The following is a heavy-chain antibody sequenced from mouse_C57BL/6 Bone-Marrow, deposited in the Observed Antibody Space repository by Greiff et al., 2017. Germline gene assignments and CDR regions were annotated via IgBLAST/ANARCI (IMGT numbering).Heavy chain of an antibody. J-gene: IGHJ1*03. V-gene: IGHV1-55*01. Sequence: VQLQQPGAELVKPGASVKMSCKASGYTFTSYWITWVKQRPGQGLEWIGDIYPGSGSTNYNEKFQSKATLTVDTASSTAYMQLSSLTSEDSAVYYCARPYYSNDWYFDVWGTGTTVTVSS. CDR3: ARPYYSNDWYFDV. D-gene: IGHD2-5*01. CDR2: IYPGSGST. CDR1: GYTFTSYW.